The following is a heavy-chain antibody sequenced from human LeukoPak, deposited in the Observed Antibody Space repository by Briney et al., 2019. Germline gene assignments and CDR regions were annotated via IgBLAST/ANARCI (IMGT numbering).Heavy chain of an antibody. CDR2: IKQDGSEK. Sequence: GGSLRLSCAASGFTFSSYWMSWVRQAPGKGLEWVANIKQDGSEKYYVDSVKGRFTISRDNVKESLYLQMTSLRVEDTAIYYCARGGEGDLNFDYWGHGTLVTVSS. D-gene: IGHD3-16*01. J-gene: IGHJ4*01. V-gene: IGHV3-7*01. CDR1: GFTFSSYW. CDR3: ARGGEGDLNFDY.